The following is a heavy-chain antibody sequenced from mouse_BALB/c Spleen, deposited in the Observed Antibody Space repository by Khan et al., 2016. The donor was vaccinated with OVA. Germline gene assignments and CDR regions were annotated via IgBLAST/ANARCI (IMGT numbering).Heavy chain of an antibody. CDR3: ARDEYYDYWYFDV. Sequence: VRLQQSGPGLVKPSQTVSLTCTVTGISITTRNYRWSWIRQFPGNKLEWIGYIYYSGNITYYPSLKSRVIITRDTSKNQLFLKMNYLTAEATTTYYSARDEYYDYWYFDVWGAGTTVTVSS. CDR2: IYYSGNI. D-gene: IGHD1-1*01. V-gene: IGHV3-5*02. CDR1: GISITTRNYR. J-gene: IGHJ1*01.